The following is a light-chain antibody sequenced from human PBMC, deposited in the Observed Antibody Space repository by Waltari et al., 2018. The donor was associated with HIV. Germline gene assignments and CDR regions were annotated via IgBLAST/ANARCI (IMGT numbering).Light chain of an antibody. Sequence: QSVVTQPPSASGTPGQRVTISCSGSRSNIGDNYVYWYQQFPGTTPKLLIYMNERRPSGVPDRFSGSKSGTSASLAISGLRSEDEADYYCATWDNSLSVWVFGGGSKLTVL. J-gene: IGLJ3*02. CDR3: ATWDNSLSVWV. CDR2: MNE. CDR1: RSNIGDNY. V-gene: IGLV1-47*01.